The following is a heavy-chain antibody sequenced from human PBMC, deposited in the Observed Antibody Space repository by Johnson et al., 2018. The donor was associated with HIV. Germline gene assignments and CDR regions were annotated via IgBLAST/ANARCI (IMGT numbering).Heavy chain of an antibody. CDR1: GFTFSSYA. J-gene: IGHJ3*02. Sequence: VQLVESGGGLVQPGGSLRLSCAASGFTFSSYAMSWVRQGPGKGLEWVSALSGSGDSTYFADSLKGRFTISRDTSRNTLYLQMTSLRAEDTARYYWAKDGPFGGNYLIGHDAFDIWGQGTMVTVSS. CDR3: AKDGPFGGNYLIGHDAFDI. V-gene: IGHV3-23*04. D-gene: IGHD1-7*01. CDR2: LSGSGDST.